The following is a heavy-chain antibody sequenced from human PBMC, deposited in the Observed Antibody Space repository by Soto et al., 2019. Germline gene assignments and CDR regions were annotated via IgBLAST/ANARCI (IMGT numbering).Heavy chain of an antibody. CDR2: IYHSGST. CDR1: GGSISSGGYS. D-gene: IGHD6-19*01. V-gene: IGHV4-30-2*01. Sequence: SETLSLTCAVSGGSISSGGYSWSWIRQPPGKGLEWIGYIYHSGSTYYNPSLKSRVTISVDRSKNQFSLKLSSMTAADTAVYYWTDMRGPWLPRVWGRGIMVTVSS. CDR3: TDMRGPWLPRV. J-gene: IGHJ4*02.